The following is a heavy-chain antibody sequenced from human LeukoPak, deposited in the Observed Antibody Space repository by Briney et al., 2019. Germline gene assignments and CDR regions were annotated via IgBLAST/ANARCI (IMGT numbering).Heavy chain of an antibody. CDR2: IYSGGST. CDR3: ARTPYDSSGYYYYFDY. V-gene: IGHV3-53*01. D-gene: IGHD3-22*01. CDR1: GFTFSDYY. Sequence: GGSLRLSCAASGFTFSDYYMSWVRQAPGKGLEWVSVIYSGGSTYYADSVKGRFTISRDNSKNTLNLQMNSLRAEDTAVYYCARTPYDSSGYYYYFDYWGQGTLVTVSS. J-gene: IGHJ4*02.